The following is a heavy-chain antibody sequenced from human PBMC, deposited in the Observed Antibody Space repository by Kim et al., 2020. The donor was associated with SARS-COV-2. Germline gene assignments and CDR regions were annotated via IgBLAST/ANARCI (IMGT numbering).Heavy chain of an antibody. V-gene: IGHV3-21*01. D-gene: IGHD5-12*01. J-gene: IGHJ4*02. CDR2: ISSSSSYI. CDR3: ARARYSGYDFDY. CDR1: GFTFSSYS. Sequence: GGSLRLSCAASGFTFSSYSMNWVRQAPGKGLEWVSSISSSSSYIYYAASVKGRFTISRDNAKNSLYLQMNSLRAEDTAVYYCARARYSGYDFDYWGQGTLVTVSS.